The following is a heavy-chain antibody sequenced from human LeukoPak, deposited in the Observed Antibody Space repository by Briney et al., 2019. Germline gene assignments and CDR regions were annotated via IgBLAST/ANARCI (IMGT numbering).Heavy chain of an antibody. V-gene: IGHV1-46*01. Sequence: ASVKVSCKASGYTFTSYYMHWVRQAPGQGLEWMGIINPSGGSTSYAQKFQGRVTMTRDTSTSTVYMELSSLRSEDTAVYYCARDSGDYVWGSYICYFDYWGQGTLVTVSS. J-gene: IGHJ4*02. CDR3: ARDSGDYVWGSYICYFDY. CDR2: INPSGGST. CDR1: GYTFTSYY. D-gene: IGHD3-16*01.